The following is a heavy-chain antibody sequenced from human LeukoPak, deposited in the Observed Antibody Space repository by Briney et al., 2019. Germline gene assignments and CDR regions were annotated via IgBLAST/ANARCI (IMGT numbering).Heavy chain of an antibody. Sequence: SVKVSCKASGGTFSSYAISWVRQAPGQGLEWMGGIIPIFGTANYAQKFQGRVTITADESTSTAYMELSSLRSEDTAVYYCARPDYGGNSGAFDIWGQGTMVTVSS. CDR2: IIPIFGTA. D-gene: IGHD4-23*01. J-gene: IGHJ3*02. V-gene: IGHV1-69*13. CDR3: ARPDYGGNSGAFDI. CDR1: GGTFSSYA.